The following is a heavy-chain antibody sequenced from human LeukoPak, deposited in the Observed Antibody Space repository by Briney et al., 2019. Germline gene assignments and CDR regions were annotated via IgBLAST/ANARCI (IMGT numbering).Heavy chain of an antibody. J-gene: IGHJ4*02. CDR1: GFTFDDYG. V-gene: IGHV3-20*04. Sequence: GGSLRLSCAASGFTFDDYGMSWVRQAPGKRMEWVSGINWSGGSTGYADSVKGRFTISRDNAKNSLYLQMNSLRAEDTALYYCARASHYSDSSDYPDYWGQGTLVTVSS. CDR3: ARASHYSDSSDYPDY. CDR2: INWSGGST. D-gene: IGHD3-22*01.